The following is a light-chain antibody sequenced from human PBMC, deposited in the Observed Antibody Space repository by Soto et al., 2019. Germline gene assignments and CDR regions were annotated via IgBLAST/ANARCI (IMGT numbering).Light chain of an antibody. V-gene: IGKV3-20*01. CDR1: QSVSSRN. CDR3: LRYGDSPAAYT. J-gene: IGKJ2*01. CDR2: GAS. Sequence: EIALTQSPGTVSLSPGERATLSCRASQSVSSRNLAWYRQKPGQAPSLLIFGASNTATGLPDRFSGSGSGTDFALTVSRLEPEDCAVYDCLRYGDSPAAYTFGLGTKLEIK.